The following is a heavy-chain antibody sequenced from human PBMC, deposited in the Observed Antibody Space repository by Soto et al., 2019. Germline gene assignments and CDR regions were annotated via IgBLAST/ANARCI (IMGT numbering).Heavy chain of an antibody. CDR1: GYPLTDIP. Sequence: ASVEVSCTVSGYPLTDIPMHSVLQPSGTGYEWIQGFAPEAGETIYAHKCQGRATMTEDTSTDTAHMERGSLRSEATGVYYCATAYGTADMTTGTTLLYSWGQLTLVTVS. J-gene: IGHJ4*02. CDR3: ATAYGTADMTTGTTLLYS. D-gene: IGHD4-17*01. CDR2: FAPEAGET. V-gene: IGHV1-24*01.